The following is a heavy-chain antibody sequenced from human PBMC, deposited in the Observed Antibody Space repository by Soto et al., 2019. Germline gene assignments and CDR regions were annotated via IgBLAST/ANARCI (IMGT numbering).Heavy chain of an antibody. Sequence: QVQLQESGPGLVKPSQTLSLTCTVSGGSISSGGYYWSWIRQHPGKGLEWIAYIYYSGSTYYNPSLKSRVTISMDTSKNPFSLKLSSVTAADTAVYYCASQQGNYYYYGMDVWGQGTTVTVSS. D-gene: IGHD6-13*01. CDR1: GGSISSGGYY. V-gene: IGHV4-31*03. CDR3: ASQQGNYYYYGMDV. J-gene: IGHJ6*02. CDR2: IYYSGST.